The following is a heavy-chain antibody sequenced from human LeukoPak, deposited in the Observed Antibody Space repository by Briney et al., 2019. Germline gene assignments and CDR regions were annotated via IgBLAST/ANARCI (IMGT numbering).Heavy chain of an antibody. CDR2: IYYSGST. Sequence: SETLSLTCTVSSYSINSGYYWGWIRQPPGKGLEWIGSIYYSGSTYYNPSLKSRVTISVDTSKNQFSLKLSSVTAADTAVYYCARGFYSSTSLDYWGQGTQVTVSS. D-gene: IGHD6-19*01. V-gene: IGHV4-38-2*02. CDR1: SYSINSGYY. CDR3: ARGFYSSTSLDY. J-gene: IGHJ4*02.